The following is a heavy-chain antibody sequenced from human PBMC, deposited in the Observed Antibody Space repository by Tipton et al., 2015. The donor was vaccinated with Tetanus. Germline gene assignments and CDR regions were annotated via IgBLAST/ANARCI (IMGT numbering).Heavy chain of an antibody. D-gene: IGHD2-8*01. CDR1: GGSISSYY. V-gene: IGHV4-59*01. Sequence: LRLSCTVSGGSISSYYWSWIRQPPGKGLEWIGYIYYSGSTNYNPSLKSRVTISVDTSKNQFSLKLSSVTAADTAVYYCAKVPWEGVYANWFDPWGQGTLVTVSS. CDR2: IYYSGST. CDR3: AKVPWEGVYANWFDP. J-gene: IGHJ5*02.